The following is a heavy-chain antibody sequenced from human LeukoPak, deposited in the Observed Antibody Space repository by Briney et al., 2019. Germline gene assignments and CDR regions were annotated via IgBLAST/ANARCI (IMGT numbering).Heavy chain of an antibody. V-gene: IGHV3-15*01. D-gene: IGHD2/OR15-2a*01. CDR2: IKSKTDGGTT. J-gene: IGHJ4*02. Sequence: GRSLRLSCTASGFAFTNAWMNWVRQAPGQGLEWFGEIKSKTDGGTTDYVAPVKGRFTISGDDSKNTLYLQMNSLSTENTAVYYWTTNLSTTAIDYWGQGTLVTVSS. CDR1: GFAFTNAW. CDR3: TTNLSTTAIDY.